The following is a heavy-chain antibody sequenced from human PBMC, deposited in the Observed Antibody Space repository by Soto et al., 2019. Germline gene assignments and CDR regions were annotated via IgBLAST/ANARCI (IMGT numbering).Heavy chain of an antibody. CDR1: GFSLSTSGVG. J-gene: IGHJ4*02. CDR3: AHRRRYYDSSGYYYLDY. CDR2: IYWDDDK. D-gene: IGHD3-22*01. V-gene: IGHV2-5*02. Sequence: QITLKESGPPLVKPTQTLTLTCTFSGFSLSTSGVGVGWIRQPPGKALEWLALIYWDDDKRYSPSLKSRLTTTKDTSKNQVVLTMTNMDPVDTATYYCAHRRRYYDSSGYYYLDYWGQGTLVTVSS.